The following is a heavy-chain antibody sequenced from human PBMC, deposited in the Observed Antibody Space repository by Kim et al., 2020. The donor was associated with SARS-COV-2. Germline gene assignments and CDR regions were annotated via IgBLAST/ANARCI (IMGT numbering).Heavy chain of an antibody. V-gene: IGHV4-39*01. D-gene: IGHD3-10*01. CDR1: GGSISSSSYY. J-gene: IGHJ5*02. CDR2: IYYSGST. CDR3: ASQRFTMPRGVIYWFGP. Sequence: SETLSLTCTVSGGSISSSSYYWGWIRQPPGKGLEWIGSIYYSGSTYYNPSLKSRFTISVDTSKNQFSLKLSSVTAADTAVYYCASQRFTMPRGVIYWFGPWGHGTLVTVSS.